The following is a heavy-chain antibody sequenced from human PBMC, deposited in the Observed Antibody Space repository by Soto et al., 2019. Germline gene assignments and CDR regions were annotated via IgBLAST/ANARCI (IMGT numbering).Heavy chain of an antibody. CDR3: ARGGDYDFWSGLGY. D-gene: IGHD3-3*01. J-gene: IGHJ4*02. CDR2: ISYDGTNT. Sequence: VGSLRLSCAASGFTFSSNGMHWVRQAPGKGLEWVAVISYDGTNTYYADSVKGRFTISRDNSKNTLYLQMNSLRAEDTAVYYCARGGDYDFWSGLGYWGQGTLVTVSS. V-gene: IGHV3-30*03. CDR1: GFTFSSNG.